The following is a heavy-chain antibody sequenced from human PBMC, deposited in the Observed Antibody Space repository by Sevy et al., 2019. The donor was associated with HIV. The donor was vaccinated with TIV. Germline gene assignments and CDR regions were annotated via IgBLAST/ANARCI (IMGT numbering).Heavy chain of an antibody. CDR1: GFTFSSYA. Sequence: GGSLRLSCAASGFTFSSYAMNWVRQAPGKGLEWVSSINAISSNIYYADSMKGRFTISRDNAENSLHLQMNSVRADDTAVYYCARDLFIGGNAVYGYWGQGTLVTVSS. D-gene: IGHD2-15*01. J-gene: IGHJ4*02. CDR3: ARDLFIGGNAVYGY. CDR2: INAISSNI. V-gene: IGHV3-21*01.